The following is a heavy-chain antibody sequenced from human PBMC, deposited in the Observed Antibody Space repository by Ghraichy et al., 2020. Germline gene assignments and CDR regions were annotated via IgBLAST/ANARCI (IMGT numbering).Heavy chain of an antibody. D-gene: IGHD1-1*01. CDR3: AGVRRERLGTIY. CDR1: TFTFRDYY. CDR2: ISSGTSYT. V-gene: IGHV3-11*06. J-gene: IGHJ4*02. Sequence: GGSLRLSCAASTFTFRDYYMSWVRQAPGKGLEWVSYISSGTSYTNYADSVKGRFTISRDNAKNSLYLHMNNLRAEDTAVYYCAGVRRERLGTIYWGQGTQVTVSS.